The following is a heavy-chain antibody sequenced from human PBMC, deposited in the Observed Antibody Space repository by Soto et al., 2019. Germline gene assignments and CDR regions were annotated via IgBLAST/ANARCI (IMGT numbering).Heavy chain of an antibody. CDR2: INHSGSP. V-gene: IGHV4-34*01. J-gene: IGHJ6*02. CDR3: ARGHGSGSFHSYYYGMDV. Sequence: QVQLQQWGAGLLKPSETLSLTCAVYGGSFSGYYWTWIRQPPGKGLEWIGEINHSGSPNYNPSLKSRVTISIDPSKNQFSLKLSSVTAADTAVYYCARGHGSGSFHSYYYGMDVWGQGTTVTVSS. CDR1: GGSFSGYY. D-gene: IGHD3-10*01.